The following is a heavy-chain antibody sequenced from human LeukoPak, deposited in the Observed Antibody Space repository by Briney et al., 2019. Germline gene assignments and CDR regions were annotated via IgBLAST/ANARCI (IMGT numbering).Heavy chain of an antibody. V-gene: IGHV3-7*05. D-gene: IGHD5-24*01. CDR1: GFTFSNYW. J-gene: IGHJ5*02. Sequence: GSLRLSCAASGFTFSNYWMIWVRQAPGKGLEWVGNIKQDGSEKRYSDSVRGRFTISRDNARTSLYLQMNSLRAEDTAVYYCARASDPWLQLTWGQGTLVTVSS. CDR2: IKQDGSEK. CDR3: ARASDPWLQLT.